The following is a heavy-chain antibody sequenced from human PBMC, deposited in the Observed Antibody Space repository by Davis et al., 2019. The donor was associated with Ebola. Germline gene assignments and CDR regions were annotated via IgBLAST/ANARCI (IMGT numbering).Heavy chain of an antibody. CDR3: ARDVVPNCSSTSCYKPPPY. CDR2: ISYDGSNK. V-gene: IGHV3-30*03. Sequence: GESLKISCAASGFTFSSYGMHWVRQAPGKGLEWVAVISYDGSNKYYADSVKGRFTISRDNSKNTLYLQMNSLRAEDTAVYYCARDVVPNCSSTSCYKPPPYWGQGTLVTVSS. D-gene: IGHD2-2*02. J-gene: IGHJ4*02. CDR1: GFTFSSYG.